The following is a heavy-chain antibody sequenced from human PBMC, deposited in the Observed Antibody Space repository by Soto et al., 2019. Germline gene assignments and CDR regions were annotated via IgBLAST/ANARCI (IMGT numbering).Heavy chain of an antibody. CDR3: TRSVGDYEYSGYCGGDFQY. V-gene: IGHV4-59*01. CDR2: IHYSGIT. D-gene: IGHD3-22*01. J-gene: IGHJ4*01. Sequence: ETLSLTFTVSGGSIKSSYWSWIRQPPGKVLEYIGYIHYSGITNYNPGLKGRVTISADTYKNQFSLKLSSVTAADTAVYYCTRSVGDYEYSGYCGGDFQYWGRGSLVNVST. CDR1: GGSIKSSY.